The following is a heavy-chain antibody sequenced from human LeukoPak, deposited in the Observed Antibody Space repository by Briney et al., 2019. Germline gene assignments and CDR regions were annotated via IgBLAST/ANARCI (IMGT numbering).Heavy chain of an antibody. CDR2: IYYSGST. D-gene: IGHD6-13*01. V-gene: IGHV4-31*03. CDR3: ARFRQPANWFDP. CDR1: GGSISSGGYS. Sequence: SETLSLTCTVSGGSISSGGYSWSWIRQHPGKGLEWIGYIYYSGSTYYNPSLKSRVTISVDTSKNQFSLKLSSVTAADTAVYYCARFRQPANWFDPWGQGTLVTVSS. J-gene: IGHJ5*02.